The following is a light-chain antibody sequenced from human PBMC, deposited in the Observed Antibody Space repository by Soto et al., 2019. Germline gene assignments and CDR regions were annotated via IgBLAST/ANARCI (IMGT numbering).Light chain of an antibody. CDR1: QSVSSNY. CDR3: QQYANLYT. Sequence: ETVLTQSPGTLSLSPGERATLSCRASQSVSSNYLAWYQQKPGQAPRLLICGASNRATGIPDRFSGSGSGTDFTLTISRLEPEDLAVYHCQQYANLYTFGQGTKLEIK. CDR2: GAS. J-gene: IGKJ2*01. V-gene: IGKV3-20*01.